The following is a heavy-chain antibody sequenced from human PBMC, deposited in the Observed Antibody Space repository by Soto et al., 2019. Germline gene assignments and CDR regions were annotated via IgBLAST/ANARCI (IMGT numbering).Heavy chain of an antibody. CDR2: MNPSGGNT. J-gene: IGHJ4*02. D-gene: IGHD3-3*01. CDR3: AQEPYDFWSGYYN. V-gene: IGHV1-46*03. CDR1: GYTFTSYD. Sequence: AASVKVSCKASGYTFTSYDINWVRQATGQGLEWMGIMNPSGGNTSYARKFQGRVTMTRDTSTSTVYMELSSLRSEDTAVYYCAQEPYDFWSGYYNWGQGTLVTVSS.